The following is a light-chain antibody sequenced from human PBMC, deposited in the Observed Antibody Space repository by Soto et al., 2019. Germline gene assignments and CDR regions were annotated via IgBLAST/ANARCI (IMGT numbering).Light chain of an antibody. CDR1: SSNIGTNN. CDR3: ATWDDNMNAAI. Sequence: QSVLTQPPSASGTPGQRVTISCSGGSSNIGTNNVHWFQQLPRTAPKLLIYSSYQRPSGVPDRFSASKSGTSASLAISGLQSEDEADYYCATWDDNMNAAIFGGGTKLTVL. V-gene: IGLV1-44*01. CDR2: SSY. J-gene: IGLJ2*01.